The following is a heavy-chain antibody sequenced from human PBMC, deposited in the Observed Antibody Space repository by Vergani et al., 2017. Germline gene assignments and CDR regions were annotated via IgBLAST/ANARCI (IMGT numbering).Heavy chain of an antibody. J-gene: IGHJ6*02. D-gene: IGHD3-9*01. CDR2: IYSTGST. V-gene: IGHV4-59*13. CDR1: GGSFNTYY. Sequence: QVQLEESGPGLVKPSETLSLTCTVSGGSFNTYYWSWIRQSPGKGLEWIGYIYSTGSTNYNPSLNSRVTMSVDTSKNQFSLKLRSVTAADTAVYFFARLMDRDEASTGYRLEGMVSWGQGTTLTISS. CDR3: ARLMDRDEASTGYRLEGMVS.